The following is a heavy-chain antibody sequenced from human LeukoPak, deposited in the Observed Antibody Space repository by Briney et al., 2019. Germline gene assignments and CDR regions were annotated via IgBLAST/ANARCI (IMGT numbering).Heavy chain of an antibody. CDR3: ARVSSVGATREFDY. J-gene: IGHJ4*02. D-gene: IGHD1-26*01. CDR2: ISYDGVNK. Sequence: RSLRLSCAASGFTFSTYVMHWVRQAPGKGLEWVAVISYDGVNKYYADSVKGRFTISRDDSKNTVYLQMNSLRVEDTAVYYCARVSSVGATREFDYWGQGTLVTVSS. V-gene: IGHV3-30-3*01. CDR1: GFTFSTYV.